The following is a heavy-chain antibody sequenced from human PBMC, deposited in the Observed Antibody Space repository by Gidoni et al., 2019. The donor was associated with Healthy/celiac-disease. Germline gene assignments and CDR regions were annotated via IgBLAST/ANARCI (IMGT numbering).Heavy chain of an antibody. CDR1: GGSISSSSYY. D-gene: IGHD6-13*01. CDR2: IYYSGST. Sequence: QLQLQESGPGLVKPSETLSLTCTVSGGSISSSSYYWGWLRQPPGKGLEWIGSIYYSGSTYYNPSLKSRVTISVDTSKNQFSLKLSSVTAADTAVYYCARPISSWYYFDYWGQGTLVTVSS. CDR3: ARPISSWYYFDY. J-gene: IGHJ4*02. V-gene: IGHV4-39*01.